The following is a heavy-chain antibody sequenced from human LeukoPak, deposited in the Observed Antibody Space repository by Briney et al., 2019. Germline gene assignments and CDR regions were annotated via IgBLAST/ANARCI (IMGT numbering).Heavy chain of an antibody. CDR1: GFTFSNYA. Sequence: GGSLRLSCAASGFTFSNYAMHWVRQAPGKGLEWVAVISYDGSNKYYADSVKGRFTISRDNSKNTLYLQMNSLRAEDTAVYYCARDPTPEVSYFDYWGQGTLVTVSS. V-gene: IGHV3-30-3*01. CDR3: ARDPTPEVSYFDY. CDR2: ISYDGSNK. J-gene: IGHJ4*02.